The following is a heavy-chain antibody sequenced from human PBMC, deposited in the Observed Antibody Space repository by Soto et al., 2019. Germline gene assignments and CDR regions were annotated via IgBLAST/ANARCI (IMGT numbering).Heavy chain of an antibody. CDR1: GYTFTSYD. D-gene: IGHD4-17*01. J-gene: IGHJ4*02. Sequence: QVQLVQSGAEVKKPGASVKVSCKASGYTFTSYDINWVRQATGQGLEWMGWMNPNSGNTGYAQKFQGRVTMTRNTSISRAYVELSSLRSEDTAVYCCATPAVTTRVDFDFWGQGTLVTVSS. CDR2: MNPNSGNT. V-gene: IGHV1-8*01. CDR3: ATPAVTTRVDFDF.